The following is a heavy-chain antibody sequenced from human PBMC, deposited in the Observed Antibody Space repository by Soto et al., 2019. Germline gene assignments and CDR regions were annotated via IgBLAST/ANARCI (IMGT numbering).Heavy chain of an antibody. CDR1: GDSISSGDYY. CDR2: IYYSGTT. V-gene: IGHV4-30-4*01. CDR3: ARVRTIFGVVPPENGFDP. D-gene: IGHD3-3*01. Sequence: QVQLQESGPGLVKPSQTLSLTCTVSGDSISSGDYYWSWIRQPPGKGLEWIAYIYYSGTTYYNPSLKSRVTMSVDTSKNLFSLKLSFVTAADTAVYYCARVRTIFGVVPPENGFDPWGQGTLVTVSS. J-gene: IGHJ5*02.